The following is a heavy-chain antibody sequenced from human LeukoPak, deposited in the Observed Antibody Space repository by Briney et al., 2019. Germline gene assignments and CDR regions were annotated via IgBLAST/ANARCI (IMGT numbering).Heavy chain of an antibody. J-gene: IGHJ3*02. CDR1: GFTFSSYS. D-gene: IGHD1-26*01. V-gene: IGHV3-21*01. CDR2: IGSSSSSI. CDR3: AREEGEAFDI. Sequence: AGGSLRLSCAASGFTFSSYSMNWVRQAPGKGLEWVSSIGSSSSSIYYADSVKGRFTISRDNAKNSLYLQMNSLRAEDTAVYYCAREEGEAFDIWSQGTMVTVSS.